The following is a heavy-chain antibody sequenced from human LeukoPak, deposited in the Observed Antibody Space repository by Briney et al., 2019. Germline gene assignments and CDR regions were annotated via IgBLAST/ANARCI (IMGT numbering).Heavy chain of an antibody. Sequence: GGSMRLSCVASGFTFSSYGMHWVRQAPGKGLEWVAVISYDGRNEFYADSVKGRFTISRDNSKSTLYLQMNSLRVEDTAVYYCAKDLSPMVPFDYWGQGTLVTVSS. D-gene: IGHD6-13*01. CDR1: GFTFSSYG. CDR3: AKDLSPMVPFDY. CDR2: ISYDGRNE. V-gene: IGHV3-30*18. J-gene: IGHJ4*02.